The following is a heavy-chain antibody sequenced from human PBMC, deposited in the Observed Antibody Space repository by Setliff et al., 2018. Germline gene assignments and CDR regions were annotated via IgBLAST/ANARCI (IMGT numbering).Heavy chain of an antibody. CDR1: GASVSSHY. J-gene: IGHJ4*02. CDR2: ISYSGIT. V-gene: IGHV4-59*02. Sequence: SETLSLTCNVSGASVSSHYWDWIRQPPGKGLEWIGFISYSGITTYNVSLKSRVTMSVDTSKNQFSLKLNSMTAADTAVYYCARGGTYRYFDYWGQGALVTVSS. CDR3: ARGGTYRYFDY.